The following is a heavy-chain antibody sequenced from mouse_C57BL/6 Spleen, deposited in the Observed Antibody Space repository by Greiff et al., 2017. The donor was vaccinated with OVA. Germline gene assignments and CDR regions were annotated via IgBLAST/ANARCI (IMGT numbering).Heavy chain of an antibody. D-gene: IGHD2-2*01. CDR3: ERGGYGYRDY. Sequence: VQLQQSGPGLVKPSQSLSLTCSVTGYSITSGYYWNWIRQFPGNKLEWMGYISYDGSNNYNPSLKNRISITRDTSTNQFFLKLNSVTTEDTATYYCERGGYGYRDYWGQGTSVTVSS. CDR2: ISYDGSN. J-gene: IGHJ4*01. CDR1: GYSITSGYY. V-gene: IGHV3-6*01.